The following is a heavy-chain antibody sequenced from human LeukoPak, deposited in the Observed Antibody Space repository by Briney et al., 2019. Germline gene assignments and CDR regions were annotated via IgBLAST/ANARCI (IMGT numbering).Heavy chain of an antibody. V-gene: IGHV3-66*01. CDR2: IYIDGST. J-gene: IGHJ4*02. CDR1: GFTVSSSN. Sequence: GGSLRLSCAASGFTVSSSNMSWVRQAPGNGLEWVSLIYIDGSTNYADSVRGRFTISRDNSKNTLYLQMNSLRAEDTAVYFCARDLGYCSGGVCYVGYFDYWGQGTLVTVSS. D-gene: IGHD2-15*01. CDR3: ARDLGYCSGGVCYVGYFDY.